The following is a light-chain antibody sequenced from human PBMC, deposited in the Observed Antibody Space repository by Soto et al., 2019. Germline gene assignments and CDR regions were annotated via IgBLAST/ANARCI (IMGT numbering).Light chain of an antibody. CDR1: QSISSW. CDR3: QHYNSYSEA. CDR2: KAS. J-gene: IGKJ1*01. V-gene: IGKV1-5*03. Sequence: DIPMTPSPSTLSASVGDRVIITFRASQSISSWLAWYQQKPGKAPKLLIYKASTLKSGVPSRFSGSGSGTEFTLTISSLQPDDFATYYCQHYNSYSEAFGQGTKVDIK.